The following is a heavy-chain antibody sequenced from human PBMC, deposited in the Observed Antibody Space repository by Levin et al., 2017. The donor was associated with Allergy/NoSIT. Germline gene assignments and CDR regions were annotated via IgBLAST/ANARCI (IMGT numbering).Heavy chain of an antibody. V-gene: IGHV4-59*08. CDR1: GGSISSYY. CDR2: IYYSGST. Sequence: KPSETLSLTCTVSGGSISSYYWSWIRQPPGKGLEWIGYIYYSGSTNYNPSLKSRVTISVDTSKNQFSLKLSSVTAADTAVYYCARRRGSWREFDYWGQGTLVTVSS. CDR3: ARRRGSWREFDY. J-gene: IGHJ4*02. D-gene: IGHD3-16*01.